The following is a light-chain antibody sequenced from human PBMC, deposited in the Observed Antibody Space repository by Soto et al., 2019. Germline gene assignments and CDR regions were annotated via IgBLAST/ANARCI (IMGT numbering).Light chain of an antibody. CDR1: SSDVGGYNY. Sequence: QSALTQPRSVSGSPGQSVTISCTGTSSDVGGYNYVSWYQQHPGKAPKLMIYDVSKRPSGVPDRFSGSKSGNTASLTISGLQAEDEADYYCCSYAGSLGVFGGGTKVTV. CDR2: DVS. J-gene: IGLJ2*01. V-gene: IGLV2-11*01. CDR3: CSYAGSLGV.